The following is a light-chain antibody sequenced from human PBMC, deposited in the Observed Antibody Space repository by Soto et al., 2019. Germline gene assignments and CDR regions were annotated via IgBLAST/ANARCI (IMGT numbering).Light chain of an antibody. CDR1: SSNIGNNI. J-gene: IGLJ3*02. CDR3: GSWDSRLSGGV. Sequence: QSVLTQPPSVSAAPGQKVTISCSGSSSNIGNNIVSWYQQLPGTAPKLLIYENNKRPSGIPDRFSGSKSGTSATLGITGLQTGDEAEYYCGSWDSRLSGGVFGGGTKLTVL. CDR2: ENN. V-gene: IGLV1-51*02.